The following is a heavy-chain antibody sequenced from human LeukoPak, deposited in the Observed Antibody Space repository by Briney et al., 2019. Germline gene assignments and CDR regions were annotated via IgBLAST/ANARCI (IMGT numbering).Heavy chain of an antibody. J-gene: IGHJ4*02. D-gene: IGHD3-22*01. CDR1: GYTFTGYY. CDR2: INPNSGGT. V-gene: IGHV1-2*02. CDR3: ARGATYGGTMIVSDY. Sequence: GASVKVSCKASGYTFTGYYMHWVRQAPGQGLEWMGWINPNSGGTNYAQKFQGRVTMTRDTSISTAYMELSRLRSDDTAVYYCARGATYGGTMIVSDYWGQGTLVTVSS.